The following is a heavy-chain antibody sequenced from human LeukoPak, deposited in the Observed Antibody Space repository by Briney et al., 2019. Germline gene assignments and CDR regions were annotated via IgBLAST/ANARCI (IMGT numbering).Heavy chain of an antibody. J-gene: IGHJ4*02. CDR2: ISGSGGST. V-gene: IGHV3-23*01. CDR1: GFTFSSFA. D-gene: IGHD3-10*01. CDR3: AKYLGSGTSFDD. Sequence: PGGSLRLSCAASGFTFSSFAMTWVRQAPGKGLEWVSSISGSGGSTYYADSVQGWFTISRDNSKNTLYLQMNSLRAEDTAVYYCAKYLGSGTSFDDWGQGTLVTVSS.